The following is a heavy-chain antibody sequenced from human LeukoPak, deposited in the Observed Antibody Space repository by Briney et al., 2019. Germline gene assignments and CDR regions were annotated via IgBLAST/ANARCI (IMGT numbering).Heavy chain of an antibody. CDR1: GGSISSYY. D-gene: IGHD5-18*01. V-gene: IGHV4-59*12. CDR2: IYYSGST. CDR3: ARDVDSGYSYGHFDY. Sequence: KPSETLSLTCTVSGGSISSYYWSWIRQPPGKGLEWIGYIYYSGSTYYNPSLKSRVTISVDTSKNQFSLKLSSVTAADTAVYYCARDVDSGYSYGHFDYWGQGTLVTVSS. J-gene: IGHJ4*02.